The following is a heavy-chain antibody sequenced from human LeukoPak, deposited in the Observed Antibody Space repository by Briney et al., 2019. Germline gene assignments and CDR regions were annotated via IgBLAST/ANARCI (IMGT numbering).Heavy chain of an antibody. Sequence: SGPTLVNPTQTLTLTCTFSGFSLSTSGMCVSWIRQPPGKGLEWIGEIYHSGSTNYNPSLRSRVTISVDKSKNQFSLKLSFVNAADTAVYYCARGGWRYPGDYWGQGTLVTVSS. CDR1: GFSLSTSGM. CDR2: IYHSGST. J-gene: IGHJ4*02. CDR3: ARGGWRYPGDY. V-gene: IGHV4-4*02. D-gene: IGHD6-19*01.